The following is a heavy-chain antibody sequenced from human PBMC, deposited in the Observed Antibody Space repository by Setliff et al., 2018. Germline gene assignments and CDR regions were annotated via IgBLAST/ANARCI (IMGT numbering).Heavy chain of an antibody. D-gene: IGHD3-16*01. CDR1: GGSMSSGDYW. Sequence: PSETLSLTCTVSGGSMSSGDYWWGWIRQPPGKGLEWIGSINYSGKTYYNPSLKSRATMSVDASKNQFSLKLNSVTAADAAIYYCARQVGGGLWTFDVWGQGTMVTVS. J-gene: IGHJ3*01. CDR2: INYSGKT. CDR3: ARQVGGGLWTFDV. V-gene: IGHV4-39*01.